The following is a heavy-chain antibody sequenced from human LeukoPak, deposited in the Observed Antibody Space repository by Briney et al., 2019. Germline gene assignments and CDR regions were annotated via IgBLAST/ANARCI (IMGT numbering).Heavy chain of an antibody. D-gene: IGHD3-10*01. CDR2: ISDTGVTR. J-gene: IGHJ6*02. V-gene: IGHV3-48*03. CDR3: ARVFHSQYYYGSDLYGMDV. Sequence: QPGGSLTRSCAASGFTCSTYERNWVRQAPGKELEWISYISDTGVTRDYTYYVKVRLTISRYNAKNSLYLQMNSVRAEDTAVYYCARVFHSQYYYGSDLYGMDVWGQGTTVTVSS. CDR1: GFTCSTYE.